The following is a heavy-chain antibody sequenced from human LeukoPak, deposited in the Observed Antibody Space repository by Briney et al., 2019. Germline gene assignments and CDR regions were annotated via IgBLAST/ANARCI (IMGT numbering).Heavy chain of an antibody. D-gene: IGHD3-10*01. J-gene: IGHJ4*02. Sequence: SETLSLTCTVSGGSISSYYWSWIRQPPGKGLEWIGYIYYSGSTNYNPSLKSRVTISVDTSKNQFSLKLSSVTAADTAVYYCARGALLWFGDRMEYYFDYWGQGTLLTVSS. CDR2: IYYSGST. CDR3: ARGALLWFGDRMEYYFDY. V-gene: IGHV4-59*01. CDR1: GGSISSYY.